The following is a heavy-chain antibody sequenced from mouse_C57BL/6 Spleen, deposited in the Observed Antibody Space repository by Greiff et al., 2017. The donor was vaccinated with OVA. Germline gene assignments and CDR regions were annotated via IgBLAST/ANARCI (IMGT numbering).Heavy chain of an antibody. J-gene: IGHJ2*01. V-gene: IGHV1-61*01. D-gene: IGHD4-1*01. CDR2: IYPSDSET. CDR3: ARCQLTGTGDY. Sequence: VQLQQPGAELVRPGSSVKLSCKASGYTFTSYWMDWVKQRPGQGLEWIGNIYPSDSETHYNQKFKDKATLTVDKSSSTAYMQLSSLTSEDAAVYYCARCQLTGTGDYWGQGTTLTVSS. CDR1: GYTFTSYW.